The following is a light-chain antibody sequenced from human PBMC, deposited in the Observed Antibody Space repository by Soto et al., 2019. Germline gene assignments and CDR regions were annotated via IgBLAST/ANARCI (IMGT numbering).Light chain of an antibody. CDR3: SSYATGSALEV. Sequence: QSALTQPASVSGSPGQSITISCTGTSSDIGGYNYVSWYQQHPGKAPKLMIFDVSNRPSGVSNRFSGSKSGNTASLTISGLQAADEATYYCSSYATGSALEVFGGGTKLTVL. J-gene: IGLJ2*01. CDR2: DVS. V-gene: IGLV2-14*01. CDR1: SSDIGGYNY.